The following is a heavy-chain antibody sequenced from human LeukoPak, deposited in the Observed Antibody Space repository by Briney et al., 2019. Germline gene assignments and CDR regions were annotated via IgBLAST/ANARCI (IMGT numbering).Heavy chain of an antibody. CDR1: GFTFSSYA. V-gene: IGHV3-23*01. CDR2: ISGSGGGT. CDR3: AKTTTRYSSGRYPGWPVDY. J-gene: IGHJ4*02. D-gene: IGHD6-19*01. Sequence: PGGALRLSCAASGFTFSSYAVSWVRQAPGKGLEWVSAISGSGGGTYYAASVKGRFTISRDNSKNTLYLQMNSLSTEDTAVYYCAKTTTRYSSGRYPGWPVDYWGQGTLVTVSS.